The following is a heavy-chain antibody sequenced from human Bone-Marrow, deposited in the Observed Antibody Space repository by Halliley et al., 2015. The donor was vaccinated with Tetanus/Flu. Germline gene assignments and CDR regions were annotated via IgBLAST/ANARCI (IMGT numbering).Heavy chain of an antibody. D-gene: IGHD3-22*01. Sequence: SLRLSCAASGFTFSTFAMHWVRQAPGKGLEWVALISYDGTNKYYTDSVKGQFTISRDNSKNTLYLQMNSLRVEDTAVYYCAKGNFLSRGYPGEDSELDYWGQGILVTVSS. CDR2: ISYDGTNK. J-gene: IGHJ4*02. V-gene: IGHV3-30*18. CDR1: GFTFSTFA. CDR3: AKGNFLSRGYPGEDSELDY.